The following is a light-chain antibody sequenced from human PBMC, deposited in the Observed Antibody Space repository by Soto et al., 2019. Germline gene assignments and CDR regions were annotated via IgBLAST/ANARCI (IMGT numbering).Light chain of an antibody. CDR2: GAS. V-gene: IGKV1-39*01. CDR3: QQLSHSHISS. CDR1: HSSSSF. J-gene: IGKJ2*01. Sequence: DFQLTQSPSSLSASVGDRVTITCRASHSSSSFLNWYQQKPGKAHRLLFYGASSLQRGVPSRFSGSGSGTEFTLAISILQPEDFATYGCQQLSHSHISSFGQRTHL.